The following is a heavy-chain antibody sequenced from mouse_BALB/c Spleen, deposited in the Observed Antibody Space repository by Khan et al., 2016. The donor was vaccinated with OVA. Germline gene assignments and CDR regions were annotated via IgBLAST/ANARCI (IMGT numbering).Heavy chain of an antibody. Sequence: EVQLQQSGPELVKPGASVRMSCRASGYTFTDYYMKWMKQSHGKSLEWIGDINPYNGDTFYNQQFKGKATLTVDKSSSTAYMQLNSLTSEDSAVYYCARGLCDVWGAGTTVTVSS. CDR2: INPYNGDT. CDR1: GYTFTDYY. CDR3: ARGLCDV. J-gene: IGHJ1*01. V-gene: IGHV1-19*01.